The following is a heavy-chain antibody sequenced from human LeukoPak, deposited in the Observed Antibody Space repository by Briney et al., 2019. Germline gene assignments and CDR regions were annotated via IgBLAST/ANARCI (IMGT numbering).Heavy chain of an antibody. V-gene: IGHV4-34*01. D-gene: IGHD3-10*01. CDR3: ARGGRSEYYGSGSHDY. CDR2: SNHSGRT. CDR1: GGSFSDYY. Sequence: SETLSLTCVVYGGSFSDYYWTWIRQPPGKGLEWVGESNHSGRTNYNPSLKSRVTVSLDTSRNQFSLKLRSVTAADTAVYYCARGGRSEYYGSGSHDYWGQRTLVTVSS. J-gene: IGHJ4*02.